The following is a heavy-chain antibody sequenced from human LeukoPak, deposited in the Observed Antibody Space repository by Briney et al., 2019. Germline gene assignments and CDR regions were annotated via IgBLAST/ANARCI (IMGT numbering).Heavy chain of an antibody. V-gene: IGHV1-8*01. Sequence: SVKVSCKASGYTFTSYDINWVRQATGQGLEWMGWMKPNSGNTGYAQKFQGRVTMTRNTSISTAYMELSSLRSEDTAVYYCARGSGYDTDFYYYYGMDVWGQGTTVTVSS. J-gene: IGHJ6*02. CDR2: MKPNSGNT. CDR1: GYTFTSYD. D-gene: IGHD5-12*01. CDR3: ARGSGYDTDFYYYYGMDV.